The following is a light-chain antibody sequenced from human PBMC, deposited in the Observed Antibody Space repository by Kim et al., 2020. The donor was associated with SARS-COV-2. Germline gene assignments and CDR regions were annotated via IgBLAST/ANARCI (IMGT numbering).Light chain of an antibody. CDR1: SSNIGNNI. CDR3: AAWDDSLNGPV. J-gene: IGLJ1*01. V-gene: IGLV1-44*01. Sequence: GQEVTSSCSGRSSNIGNNIVNWYRQIPGAAPKLLIYSNAQRPPGVPDRFSGSKSQISASLDISGLQSEDEADYYCAAWDDSLNGPVFGTGTKVTVL. CDR2: SNA.